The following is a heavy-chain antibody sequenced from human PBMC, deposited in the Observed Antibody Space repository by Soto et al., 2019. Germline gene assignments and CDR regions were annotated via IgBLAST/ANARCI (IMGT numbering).Heavy chain of an antibody. CDR1: GYTFTSYA. Sequence: QVQLVQSGAEVKKPGASVKVSCKASGYTFTSYAMHWVRQAPGQRLEWMGWINAGNGNTKYSQKFQGRVTITRDTSASTAYMELSSLRSEYTAVYYCAREGRFGEYIDYWGQGTLVTVSS. V-gene: IGHV1-3*01. J-gene: IGHJ4*02. CDR3: AREGRFGEYIDY. CDR2: INAGNGNT. D-gene: IGHD3-10*01.